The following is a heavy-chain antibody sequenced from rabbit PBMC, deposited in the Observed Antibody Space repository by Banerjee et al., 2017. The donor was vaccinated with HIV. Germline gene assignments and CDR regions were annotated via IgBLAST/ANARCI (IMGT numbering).Heavy chain of an antibody. V-gene: IGHV1S40*01. D-gene: IGHD4-1*01. CDR1: GFSFSVDA. CDR2: IDAGSGIT. Sequence: QSLEESGGDLVKPGASLTLTCTASGFSFSVDAMCWVRQAPGKGLEWIACIDAGSGITWYASWAKGRFTISKTSSTTVTLQMTSLTAADTATYFCARDLAGVIGWNFSLWGQGTLVTVS. J-gene: IGHJ4*01. CDR3: ARDLAGVIGWNFSL.